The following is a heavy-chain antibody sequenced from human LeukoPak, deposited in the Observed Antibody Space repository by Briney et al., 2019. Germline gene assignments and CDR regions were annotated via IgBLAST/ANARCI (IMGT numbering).Heavy chain of an antibody. CDR1: GGSLSNYF. D-gene: IGHD2-21*02. CDR3: ARGHCGGDCYYAYDDMDV. J-gene: IGHJ6*02. V-gene: IGHV4-59*08. Sequence: SETLSLTCTVSGGSLSNYFWSWIRQPPGKGLEWIAYIYYSGTTNYNPSLKSRVTISVDTPKNQFSLRVGSVTAADTAVYYCARGHCGGDCYYAYDDMDVWGQGTTVTVSS. CDR2: IYYSGTT.